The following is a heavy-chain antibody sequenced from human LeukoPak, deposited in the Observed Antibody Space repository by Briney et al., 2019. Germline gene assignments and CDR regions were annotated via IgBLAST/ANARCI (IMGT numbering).Heavy chain of an antibody. J-gene: IGHJ4*02. D-gene: IGHD3-10*01. Sequence: GGSLRLSCGASGFTFSNYWMSWVRQAPGEGLEWVANIRPDGNEKYYVDSVTGRFTMSRDNAKNSLDLQMNSLRAEDTAVYYCARAPPPFVSGFFDYWGQGTVVTVSS. V-gene: IGHV3-7*01. CDR3: ARAPPPFVSGFFDY. CDR2: IRPDGNEK. CDR1: GFTFSNYW.